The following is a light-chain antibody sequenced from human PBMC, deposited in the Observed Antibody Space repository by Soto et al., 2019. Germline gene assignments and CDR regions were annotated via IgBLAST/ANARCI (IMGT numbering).Light chain of an antibody. J-gene: IGKJ1*01. V-gene: IGKV3-15*01. CDR2: RAS. Sequence: EIVMTQSPITLSVSPGDRATLSCRASQSISSNLAWYQQKPGQAPRLLIYRASTRATGIPARFSGSGSGTEFTLTISSLQSEDFATYYCQQYNSYLWTFGQGTKVDIK. CDR1: QSISSN. CDR3: QQYNSYLWT.